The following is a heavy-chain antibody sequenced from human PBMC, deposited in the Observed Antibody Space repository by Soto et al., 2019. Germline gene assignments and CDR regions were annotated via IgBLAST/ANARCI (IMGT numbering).Heavy chain of an antibody. Sequence: KASETRSLTCPVSGGSISSYYWSWIRQPPGKGLEWIGYIYYSGSTNYNPSLKSRVTISVDTSKNQFSLKLSSVTAADTAVYYCARESELRYFDWLPDYGMDVWGQGTTVTVSS. CDR3: ARESELRYFDWLPDYGMDV. J-gene: IGHJ6*02. V-gene: IGHV4-59*01. D-gene: IGHD3-9*01. CDR2: IYYSGST. CDR1: GGSISSYY.